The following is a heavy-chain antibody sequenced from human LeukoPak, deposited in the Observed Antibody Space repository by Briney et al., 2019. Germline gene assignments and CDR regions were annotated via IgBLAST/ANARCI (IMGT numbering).Heavy chain of an antibody. CDR2: IHSDGSVT. J-gene: IGHJ4*02. CDR3: AREASYSSTSDY. D-gene: IGHD6-6*01. V-gene: IGHV3-74*01. CDR1: GFTFSSYW. Sequence: PGGSLRLSCAASGFTFSSYWMHWVRQAPGKGLVWVSRIHSDGSVTRYADSVKGRFTISRDNAKNTLFLQMNSLSAEDTAVYYCAREASYSSTSDYWGQGTLVTVSS.